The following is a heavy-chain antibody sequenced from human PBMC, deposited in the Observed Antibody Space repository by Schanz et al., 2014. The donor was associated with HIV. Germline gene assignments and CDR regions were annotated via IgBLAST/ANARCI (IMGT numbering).Heavy chain of an antibody. CDR3: AKDPYQGSSGWLD. V-gene: IGHV3-33*06. J-gene: IGHJ1*01. CDR2: TWYDGSNK. Sequence: QEQVVESGGGVVQPGRSLRLACAASGFTFSSYAMHWVRQAPGTGLEWVAVTWYDGSNKYYGDSVKGRFTISRDISKNTLYLQMHSLRAEDTAVYYCAKDPYQGSSGWLDWGQGTLVTVSS. D-gene: IGHD6-19*01. CDR1: GFTFSSYA.